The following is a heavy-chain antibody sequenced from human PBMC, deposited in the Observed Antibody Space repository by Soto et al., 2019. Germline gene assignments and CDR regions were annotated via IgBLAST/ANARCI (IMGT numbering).Heavy chain of an antibody. CDR3: AKDSIAARGENWFDP. J-gene: IGHJ5*02. Sequence: GSLRLSCAASGFTFSSYAMSWVRQAPGKGLEWVSAISGSGGSTYYADSVKGRFTISRDNSKNTLYLQMNSLRAEDTAVYYCAKDSIAARGENWFDPWGQGTLVTVSS. V-gene: IGHV3-23*01. CDR1: GFTFSSYA. CDR2: ISGSGGST. D-gene: IGHD6-6*01.